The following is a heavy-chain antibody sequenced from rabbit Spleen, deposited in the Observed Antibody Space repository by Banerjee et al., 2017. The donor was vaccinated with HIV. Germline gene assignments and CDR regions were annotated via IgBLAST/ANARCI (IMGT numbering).Heavy chain of an antibody. CDR1: GFDFSRTG. D-gene: IGHD7-1*01. V-gene: IGHV1S45*01. CDR3: GRSSNAGYAGYGYGSNL. J-gene: IGHJ4*01. CDR2: IYTGGSGGI. Sequence: QEQLMESGGGLVQPGGSLKLSCKASGFDFSRTGVSWVRQAPGKGLEWIGCIYTGGSGGIYYASWARGRLTISKTSSTTVTLQMTSLTAADTATYFCGRSSNAGYAGYGYGSNLWGPGTLVTVS.